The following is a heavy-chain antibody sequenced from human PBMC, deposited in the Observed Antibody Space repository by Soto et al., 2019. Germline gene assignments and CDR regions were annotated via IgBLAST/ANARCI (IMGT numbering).Heavy chain of an antibody. Sequence: QVQGVQSGVEVRRPGSSVKVSCKASGDTFKNCVISWVRQAPGQGLEWMGGIIPLFGTTDFAQSFQGRLTITTDESTTTAYMELSRLRSEDTATYYCAAELGFGKLSVVWGQGTTVIVSS. CDR1: GDTFKNCV. D-gene: IGHD3-10*01. CDR2: IIPLFGTT. J-gene: IGHJ6*02. CDR3: AAELGFGKLSVV. V-gene: IGHV1-69*01.